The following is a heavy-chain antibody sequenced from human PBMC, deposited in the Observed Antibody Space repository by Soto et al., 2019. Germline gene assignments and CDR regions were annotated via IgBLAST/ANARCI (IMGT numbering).Heavy chain of an antibody. CDR1: GGPMNSGGYS. CDR3: ARNMVRGAPNWFDP. D-gene: IGHD3-10*01. J-gene: IGHJ5*02. Sequence: SETLSLTCAVSGGPMNSGGYSCSGIRQPPGKGLGWIGYIYHSGSTYYNSSLKSRVTISVDRSKNQFSLKLSSVTAADTAVYYCARNMVRGAPNWFDPWGQGTLVTVSS. V-gene: IGHV4-30-2*01. CDR2: IYHSGST.